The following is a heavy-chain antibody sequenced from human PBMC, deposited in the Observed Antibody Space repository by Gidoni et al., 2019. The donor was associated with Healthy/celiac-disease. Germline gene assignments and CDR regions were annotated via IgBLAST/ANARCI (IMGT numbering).Heavy chain of an antibody. CDR1: GGSISSGSYY. J-gene: IGHJ4*02. V-gene: IGHV4-61*02. CDR2: IYTSGST. CDR3: ARTMVRGVIILLFDY. D-gene: IGHD3-10*01. Sequence: QVQLQESGPGLVKPSQTLSLTCTVSGGSISSGSYYWSWIRQPAGKGLEWIGRIYTSGSTNYNPSLKSRVTMSVDTSKNQFSRKLSSVTAADTAVYYCARTMVRGVIILLFDYWGQGTLVTVSS.